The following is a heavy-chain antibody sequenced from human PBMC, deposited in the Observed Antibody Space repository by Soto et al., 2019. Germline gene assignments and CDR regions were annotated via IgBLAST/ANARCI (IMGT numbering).Heavy chain of an antibody. V-gene: IGHV3-74*01. CDR3: ARSRGYTYGPGDY. Sequence: EVQLVESGGGLVQPGGSLRLSCAASGFTFSSHWMHWVRQVPGKGLVWVSRIDSDGSGTSYADSVKGRFTISRDNAENTQYLQMNSLRAEDTAVYYCARSRGYTYGPGDYWGQGTLVTVSS. D-gene: IGHD5-18*01. CDR1: GFTFSSHW. CDR2: IDSDGSGT. J-gene: IGHJ4*02.